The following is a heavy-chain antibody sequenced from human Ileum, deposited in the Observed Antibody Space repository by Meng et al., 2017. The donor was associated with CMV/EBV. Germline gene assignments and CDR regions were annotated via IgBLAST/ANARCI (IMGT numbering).Heavy chain of an antibody. V-gene: IGHV4-34*01. CDR1: GGSFSGYY. CDR2: INHSGST. J-gene: IGHJ5*02. Sequence: SETLSLTCAVYGGSFSGYYWSWIRQPPGKGLEWIGEINHSGSTNYNPSLKRRVTISVDTSKNQFSLKLSSVTAADTAVYYCAVGITGTTGWFDPWGQGTLVTVSS. D-gene: IGHD1-7*01. CDR3: AVGITGTTGWFDP.